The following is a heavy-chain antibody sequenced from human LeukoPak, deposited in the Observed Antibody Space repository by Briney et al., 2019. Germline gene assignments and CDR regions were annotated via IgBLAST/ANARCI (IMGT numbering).Heavy chain of an antibody. CDR1: GFTFSSYW. CDR2: IKQDGSEK. V-gene: IGHV3-7*01. J-gene: IGHJ3*02. Sequence: GGSLRLSCAASGFTFSSYWMSWVRQAPGKGLEWVANIKQDGSEKYYVDSVKGRFTISRDNAKNSLYLQMNSLRAEDTAVYYCARAYDFWSGYPTYDAFDIWGQGTMVTVSS. CDR3: ARAYDFWSGYPTYDAFDI. D-gene: IGHD3-3*01.